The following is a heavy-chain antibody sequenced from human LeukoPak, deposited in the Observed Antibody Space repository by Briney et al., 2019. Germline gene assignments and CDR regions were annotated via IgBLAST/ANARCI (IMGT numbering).Heavy chain of an antibody. CDR2: INPNSGGT. Sequence: GASVKVSCKASEYTFTGYYMYWVRQAPGQGLEWMGWINPNSGGTNYAQKFQGRVTITRDTSISTAYMELSRLRSDDTAVYYCARSIVATIFSYYYYMDVWGKGTTVTVSS. V-gene: IGHV1-2*02. J-gene: IGHJ6*03. CDR1: EYTFTGYY. CDR3: ARSIVATIFSYYYYMDV. D-gene: IGHD5-12*01.